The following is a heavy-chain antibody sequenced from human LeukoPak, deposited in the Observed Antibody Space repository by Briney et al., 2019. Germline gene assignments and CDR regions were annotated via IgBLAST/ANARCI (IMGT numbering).Heavy chain of an antibody. J-gene: IGHJ6*02. V-gene: IGHV3-48*03. CDR3: ARGDGGYYYGMDV. CDR1: GFTFNRYE. CDR2: ISGSGSTI. Sequence: PGGSLRLSCAASGFTFNRYEMNWVRQAPGKGLEWVSYISGSGSTIYYADSVKGRFTISRDNAKNSLYLQMNSLRAEGTAVYYCARGDGGYYYGMDVWGRGTTVTVSS. D-gene: IGHD5-24*01.